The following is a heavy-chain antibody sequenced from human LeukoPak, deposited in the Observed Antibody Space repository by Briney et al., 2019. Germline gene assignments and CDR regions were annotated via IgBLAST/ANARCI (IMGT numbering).Heavy chain of an antibody. CDR2: IYTSGST. V-gene: IGHV4-61*02. D-gene: IGHD1-7*01. CDR1: GGSISSGSYY. J-gene: IGHJ5*02. Sequence: SETLSLTRTVSGGSISSGSYYWSWIRQPAGKGLEWIGRIYTSGSTNYNPSLKSRVTISVDTSKNQFSLKLSSVTAADTAVYYCARYNWNYSGWFDPWGQGTLVTVSS. CDR3: ARYNWNYSGWFDP.